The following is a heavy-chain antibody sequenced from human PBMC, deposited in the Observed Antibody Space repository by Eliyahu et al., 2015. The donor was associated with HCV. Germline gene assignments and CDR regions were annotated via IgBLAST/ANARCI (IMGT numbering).Heavy chain of an antibody. D-gene: IGHD3-10*01. V-gene: IGHV3-53*01. Sequence: EVELVEFGGGLIQPGGSLRLSCAASGLSVTDNYMSWVRQAPGKGLEWVSGLHYGGTAYYADSVKGRFAISREPVNNTVFLDMDGLRADDTAVYFCVRARDFYGSGPYVWGQGTLVTVSS. CDR1: GLSVTDNY. J-gene: IGHJ4*02. CDR2: LHYGGTA. CDR3: VRARDFYGSGPYV.